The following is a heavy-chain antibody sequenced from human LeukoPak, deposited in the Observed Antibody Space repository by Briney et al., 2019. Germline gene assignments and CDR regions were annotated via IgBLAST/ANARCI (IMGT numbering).Heavy chain of an antibody. D-gene: IGHD6-25*01. CDR1: GYTFTGYF. V-gene: IGHV1-2*02. J-gene: IGHJ4*02. CDR3: AKREPRIAAAGLDY. Sequence: ASVKVSCKASGYTFTGYFIHWVRQAPGQGLEWMGWINPNSGGTNYAQKFQGRVTMTRDTSISTAYMELSSLRSDDTAVYHCAKREPRIAAAGLDYWGQGALVTVSS. CDR2: INPNSGGT.